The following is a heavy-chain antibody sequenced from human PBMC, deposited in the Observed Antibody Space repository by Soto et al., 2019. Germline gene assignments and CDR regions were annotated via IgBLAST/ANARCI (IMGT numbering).Heavy chain of an antibody. CDR2: IIPGFAPP. CDR1: GGTFNSFA. V-gene: IGHV1-69*12. D-gene: IGHD2-21*01. Sequence: QVLLVQSGAEVKKPGSSMKVSCKTSGGTFNSFAISWVRLVPGQGLEWMGVIIPGFAPPTYAQALQGRVSVTADDATAKAYMELSSLRYEDTAVYYGARDRVMRGNSYYYGMDVWGQGTTVTVSS. CDR3: ARDRVMRGNSYYYGMDV. J-gene: IGHJ6*02.